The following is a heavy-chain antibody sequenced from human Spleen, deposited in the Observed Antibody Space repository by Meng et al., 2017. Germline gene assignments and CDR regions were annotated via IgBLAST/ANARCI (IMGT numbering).Heavy chain of an antibody. J-gene: IGHJ4*02. D-gene: IGHD3-10*01. CDR2: IYYSGST. V-gene: IGHV4-39*07. CDR3: ARDGSSLVLPLDY. Sequence: GSLRLSCTVSGGSISSSSYYWGWIRQPPGEGLEWIGSIYYSGSTDYNPSLKSRVTISVDTSKNQFSLKLSSVTAADTAVYYCARDGSSLVLPLDYWGQGTLVTDSS. CDR1: GGSISSSSYY.